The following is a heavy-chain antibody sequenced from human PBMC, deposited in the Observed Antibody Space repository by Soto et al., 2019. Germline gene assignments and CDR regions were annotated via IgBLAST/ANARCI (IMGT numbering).Heavy chain of an antibody. J-gene: IGHJ4*02. Sequence: QVQLQESGPGLVKPSETLSLTCTVSGDSISSHYWSWIRQPPGKGLEWIGFGSTKYNPSLKSRISISVETSKNQFSLNLTSATAADTAVYYCARVSTSASGSYYTRDYWGQGTLVTVSS. CDR3: ARVSTSASGSYYTRDY. D-gene: IGHD3-10*01. V-gene: IGHV4-59*11. CDR1: GDSISSHY. CDR2: FGST.